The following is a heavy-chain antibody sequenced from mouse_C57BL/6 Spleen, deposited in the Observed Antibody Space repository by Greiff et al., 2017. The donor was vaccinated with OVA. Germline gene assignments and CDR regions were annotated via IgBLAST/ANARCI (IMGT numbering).Heavy chain of an antibody. V-gene: IGHV1-7*01. CDR3: ARSVYGSSYYFDY. CDR1: GYTFTSYW. CDR2: INPSSGYT. D-gene: IGHD1-1*01. Sequence: QVQLQQSGAELAKPGASVKLSCKASGYTFTSYWMHWVKQRPGQGLEWIGYINPSSGYTKYNQKFKDKATLTADKSSSTAYMQLSSLTYEDSAVYYCARSVYGSSYYFDYWGQGTTLTVSS. J-gene: IGHJ2*01.